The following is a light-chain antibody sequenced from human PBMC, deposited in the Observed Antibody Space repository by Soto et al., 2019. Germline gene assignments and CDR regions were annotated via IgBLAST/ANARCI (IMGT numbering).Light chain of an antibody. Sequence: DIQMTQYKSSLSASVGNRVTITCRASQSIITYLNWYQQKPGKAPKLLIFAASSLQSGVPSRFSGSRSGPDFTLTISSLQPEDFATYYCQQSYSSPPTFGQVTNVDIK. CDR3: QQSYSSPPT. J-gene: IGKJ1*01. V-gene: IGKV1-39*01. CDR1: QSIITY. CDR2: AAS.